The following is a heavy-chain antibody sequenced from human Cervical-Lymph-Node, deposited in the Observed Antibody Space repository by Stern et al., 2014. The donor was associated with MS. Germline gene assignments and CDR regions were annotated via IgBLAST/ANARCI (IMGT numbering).Heavy chain of an antibody. CDR1: GGTFSSYA. CDR3: ATSIAAAGTEPFDY. D-gene: IGHD6-13*01. Sequence: QVQLVESGAEVKTPGSSVKVSCKASGGTFSSYAISWVRQAPGQGLEWIGGIIPIFGTANYAQKFQGRVTITADESTSTAYMELSSLRSEDTAVYYCATSIAAAGTEPFDYWGQGTLVTVSS. V-gene: IGHV1-69*01. CDR2: IIPIFGTA. J-gene: IGHJ4*02.